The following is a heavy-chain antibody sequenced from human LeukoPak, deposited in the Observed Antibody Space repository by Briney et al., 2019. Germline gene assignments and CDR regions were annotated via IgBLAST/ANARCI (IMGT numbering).Heavy chain of an antibody. CDR1: GYTFTGYY. V-gene: IGHV1-2*02. J-gene: IGHJ3*02. Sequence: ASVTVSCKASGYTFTGYYMHWVRQAPGQGLEWMGWINPNSGGTNYAQKFQGRVTMTRDTSISTAYMELSRLRSDDTAVYYCARTLGYDSSGYYYLDAFDIWGQGTMVTVSS. D-gene: IGHD3-22*01. CDR3: ARTLGYDSSGYYYLDAFDI. CDR2: INPNSGGT.